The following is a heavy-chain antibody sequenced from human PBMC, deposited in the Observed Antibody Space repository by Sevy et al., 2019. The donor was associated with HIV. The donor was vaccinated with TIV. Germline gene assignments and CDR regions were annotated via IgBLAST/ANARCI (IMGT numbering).Heavy chain of an antibody. CDR2: ISGSGGST. CDR1: GFTFSSYA. J-gene: IGHJ3*02. V-gene: IGHV3-23*01. CDR3: AKDSDYDFWSGYSHAFDI. Sequence: GGSLRLSCAASGFTFSSYAMSWVRQAPGKGLEWVSAISGSGGSTYYAHSVKGRFTISRDNSKNTLYLQMNSLRAEDTAVYYCAKDSDYDFWSGYSHAFDIWGQGTMVTVSS. D-gene: IGHD3-3*01.